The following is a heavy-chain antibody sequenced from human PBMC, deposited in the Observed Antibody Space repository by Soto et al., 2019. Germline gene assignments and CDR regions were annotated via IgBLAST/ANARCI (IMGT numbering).Heavy chain of an antibody. CDR2: IKSRGDAT. D-gene: IGHD5-12*01. CDR1: RFTYSTYA. CDR3: AKVGGTWLLTSNFDY. Sequence: GWSLRLSCAACRFTYSTYAIGWFRQAPGKGLEWISGIKSRGDATYYADSVKGRFTISRDNSKNTLYLQMSNLRAEDTAIYYCAKVGGTWLLTSNFDYWGQGTRVTVSS. J-gene: IGHJ4*02. V-gene: IGHV3-23*01.